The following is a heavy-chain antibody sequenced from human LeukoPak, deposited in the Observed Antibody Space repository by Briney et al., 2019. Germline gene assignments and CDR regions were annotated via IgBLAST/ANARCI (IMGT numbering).Heavy chain of an antibody. CDR1: GFTVSSNY. Sequence: GGSLRLSCAASGFTVSSNYMSWVRQAPGKGLEWVSVIYSGGSTYYADSVKGRFTISRDNSKNTLYLQMNSLRAEDTAVYYCARGSDYYDSSGYYYSRVFDYWGQGTLVTVSS. D-gene: IGHD3-22*01. CDR3: ARGSDYYDSSGYYYSRVFDY. V-gene: IGHV3-53*01. J-gene: IGHJ4*02. CDR2: IYSGGST.